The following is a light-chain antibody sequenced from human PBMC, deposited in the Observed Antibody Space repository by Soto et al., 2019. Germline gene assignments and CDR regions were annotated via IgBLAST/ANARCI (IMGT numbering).Light chain of an antibody. Sequence: QSVLTQPPSASGSPGQSVTISCTGTSSDVGGYNYVSWYQQHPGKAPKLMIYEVSKRPSGVPDRFSGSKSGNTASLTVSGIQAEDEADYYCSSYGGSNDYVFGTGTKLTVL. CDR3: SSYGGSNDYV. CDR1: SSDVGGYNY. V-gene: IGLV2-8*01. CDR2: EVS. J-gene: IGLJ1*01.